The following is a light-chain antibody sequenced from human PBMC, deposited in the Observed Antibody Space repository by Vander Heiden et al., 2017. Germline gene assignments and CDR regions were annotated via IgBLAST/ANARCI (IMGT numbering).Light chain of an antibody. CDR2: AVS. CDR3: SSYSTSSTLYV. CDR1: SSDFGGYNY. V-gene: IGLV2-14*03. Sequence: QPALTQQPSESGSPGQSITISFTGTSSDFGGYNYVSWYQHHPGKAPKVMVHAVSNRPSGVSNRFSGSKSGSTASLTISGLQADDEADYYCSSYSTSSTLYVFGTGTKVTVL. J-gene: IGLJ1*01.